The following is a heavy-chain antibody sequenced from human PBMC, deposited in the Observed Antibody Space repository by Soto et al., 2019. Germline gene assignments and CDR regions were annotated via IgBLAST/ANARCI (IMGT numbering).Heavy chain of an antibody. J-gene: IGHJ4*02. V-gene: IGHV4-39*01. Sequence: PPETLSLTCPASSGSSSSTSYKWDWLRRPPGKGLEWIGILDYGVATFYTPSLKSRVTISADTSKSQFFLKVQSVTAADTALYYCARNYYDGSVLFYWGQGTRVTLSA. CDR3: ARNYYDGSVLFY. CDR2: LDYGVAT. CDR1: SGSSSSTSYK. D-gene: IGHD3-22*01.